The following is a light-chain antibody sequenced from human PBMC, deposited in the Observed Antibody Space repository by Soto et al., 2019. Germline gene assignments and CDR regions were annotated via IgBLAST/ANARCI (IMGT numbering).Light chain of an antibody. CDR2: EVS. J-gene: IGLJ1*01. CDR1: SSDVGTYNL. Sequence: QSALTQPASVSGSPGQSITISCTGTSSDVGTYNLVSWYQQHPGKAPKLMIYEVSKWPSGVSSRFSGSKSGNTASLTISGVQAEDEADYYCCSYAPGNTYVFGTGTKVTVL. V-gene: IGLV2-23*02. CDR3: CSYAPGNTYV.